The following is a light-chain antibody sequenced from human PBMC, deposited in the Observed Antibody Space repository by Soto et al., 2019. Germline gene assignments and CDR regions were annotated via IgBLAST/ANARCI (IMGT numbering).Light chain of an antibody. V-gene: IGKV3-20*01. CDR1: QSVSSSY. CDR2: GAS. J-gene: IGKJ1*01. CDR3: QQYGSSPRRT. Sequence: EIVLTQSPGTLSLSPEERATLSCRASQSVSSSYLAWYQQKPGQAPRLLIYGASSRATGIPDRFSGSGSGTDFTLTISRLEPEDFAVYYCQQYGSSPRRTFGQGTKVDIK.